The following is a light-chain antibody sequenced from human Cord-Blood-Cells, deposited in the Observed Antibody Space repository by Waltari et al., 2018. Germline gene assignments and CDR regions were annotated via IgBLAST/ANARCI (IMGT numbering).Light chain of an antibody. J-gene: IGKJ4*01. V-gene: IGKV3-11*01. CDR3: QQRSNWTPLT. CDR1: QSVSSY. Sequence: EIVLTQSPVTLSLSPGESATLPCSASQSVSSYLAWYQQQPGQAPRLLIYDAANRATGIPARWSGSGSATDFTLTTSSLEPQEFAVYYCQQRSNWTPLTFGGGTKVEIK. CDR2: DAA.